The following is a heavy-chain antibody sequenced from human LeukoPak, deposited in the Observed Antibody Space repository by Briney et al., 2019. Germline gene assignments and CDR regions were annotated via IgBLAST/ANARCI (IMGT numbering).Heavy chain of an antibody. CDR2: ISSSSGTI. V-gene: IGHV3-48*02. Sequence: QAGGPLRLSCAASGFTFSTYSMNWFHQAPGKGLEWVSYISSSSGTIYYADSVKGRFTISRDNARESLYLQMNSLRDEDTAVYYCARAHGGSGYYLPLDYWGQGTLVTVSS. D-gene: IGHD3-22*01. CDR3: ARAHGGSGYYLPLDY. CDR1: GFTFSTYS. J-gene: IGHJ4*02.